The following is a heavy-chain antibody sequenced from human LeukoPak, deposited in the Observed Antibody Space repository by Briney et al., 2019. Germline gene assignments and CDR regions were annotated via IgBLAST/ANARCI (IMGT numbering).Heavy chain of an antibody. J-gene: IGHJ4*02. CDR3: ARGPSVVVTVISISFCDY. Sequence: PGGSLRLSCAASGFTFSDYYMSWIRQAPGKGLEWVSYISSSSSTIYYADSVKGRFTISRDNAKNSLYLQMNSLRAEDTAVYYCARGPSVVVTVISISFCDYWGQGTLVTVSS. D-gene: IGHD2-21*02. V-gene: IGHV3-11*04. CDR2: ISSSSSTI. CDR1: GFTFSDYY.